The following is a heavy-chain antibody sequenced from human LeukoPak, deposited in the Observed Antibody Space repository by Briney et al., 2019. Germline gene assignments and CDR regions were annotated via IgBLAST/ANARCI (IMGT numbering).Heavy chain of an antibody. Sequence: GGSLRLSCSASGFTFSTYAMHWVRQAPGKGLEHVSTINTNGDDTYYADSVKGRFTISRDNSKRTLYLQMSSLRAEDTAVYYCAREPPGGGFDYWGQGTLVTVSS. J-gene: IGHJ4*02. CDR3: AREPPGGGFDY. V-gene: IGHV3-64D*09. CDR1: GFTFSTYA. CDR2: INTNGDDT. D-gene: IGHD3-16*01.